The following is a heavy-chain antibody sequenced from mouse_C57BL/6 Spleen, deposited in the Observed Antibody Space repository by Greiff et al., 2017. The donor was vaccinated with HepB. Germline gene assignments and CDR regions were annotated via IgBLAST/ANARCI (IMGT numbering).Heavy chain of an antibody. CDR3: ARVHYYGSTWYFDV. CDR2: IYPRDGST. Sequence: VKLMESGPELVKPGASVKLSCKASGYTFTSYDINWVKQRPGQGLEWIGWIYPRDGSTKYNEKFKGKATLTVDTSSSTAYMELHSLTSEDSAVYFCARVHYYGSTWYFDVWGTGTTVTVSS. CDR1: GYTFTSYD. V-gene: IGHV1-85*01. J-gene: IGHJ1*03. D-gene: IGHD1-1*01.